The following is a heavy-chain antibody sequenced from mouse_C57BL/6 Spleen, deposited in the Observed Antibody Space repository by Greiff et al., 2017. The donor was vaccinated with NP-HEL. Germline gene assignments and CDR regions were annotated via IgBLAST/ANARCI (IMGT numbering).Heavy chain of an antibody. J-gene: IGHJ3*01. CDR3: ARENWGAPAWFAY. CDR2: ISSGGSYT. V-gene: IGHV5-6*01. CDR1: GFTFSSYG. D-gene: IGHD4-1*01. Sequence: EVKLMESGGDLVKPGGSLKLSCAASGFTFSSYGMSWVRQTPDKRLEWVATISSGGSYTYYPDSVKGRFTISRDNAKNTLYLQMSSLKSEDTAMYYCARENWGAPAWFAYWGQGTLVTVSA.